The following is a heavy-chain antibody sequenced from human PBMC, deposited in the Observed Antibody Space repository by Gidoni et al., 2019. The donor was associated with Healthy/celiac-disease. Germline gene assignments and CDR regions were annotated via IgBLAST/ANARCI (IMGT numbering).Heavy chain of an antibody. CDR3: AKCYSNYDVCNFDY. CDR1: GLTFSSYG. CDR2: ISYDGSNK. J-gene: IGHJ4*02. D-gene: IGHD4-4*01. Sequence: QVQLVESGGGVVQPGRSLRLSCAASGLTFSSYGMHWVRQAPGKGLEWVAVISYDGSNKYYADSVKGRFTISRDNSKNTLYLQMNSLRAEDTAVYYCAKCYSNYDVCNFDYWGQGTLVTVSS. V-gene: IGHV3-30*18.